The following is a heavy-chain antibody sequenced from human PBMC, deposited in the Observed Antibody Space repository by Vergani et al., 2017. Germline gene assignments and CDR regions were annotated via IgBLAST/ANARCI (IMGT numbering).Heavy chain of an antibody. D-gene: IGHD5-12*01. V-gene: IGHV1-69*02. J-gene: IGHJ4*02. CDR2: IIPILGIA. Sequence: QVQLVQSGAEVKKPGSSVKVSCKASGGTFSSYTISWVRQAPGQGLEWMGRIIPILGIANYAQKFQGRVTINADKSTSTAYMELRSLRSEDTAVYYCASLKATTSQNFDYWGQGTLVTVSS. CDR1: GGTFSSYT. CDR3: ASLKATTSQNFDY.